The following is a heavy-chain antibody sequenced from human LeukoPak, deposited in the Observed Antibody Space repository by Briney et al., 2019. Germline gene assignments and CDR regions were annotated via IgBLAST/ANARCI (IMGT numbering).Heavy chain of an antibody. J-gene: IGHJ5*02. CDR1: GCTFSASA. V-gene: IGHV3-30-3*01. CDR2: VAYDGNSK. Sequence: GGSLRLSCAASGCTFSASAMRWVRQAPGKGLEWVAVVAYDGNSKYYADSVKGRFTISRDNSKNTLYLQMNNLRSEDTALYHCARGNTIFGASRWFDPWGQGTLVTVSS. D-gene: IGHD3-3*01. CDR3: ARGNTIFGASRWFDP.